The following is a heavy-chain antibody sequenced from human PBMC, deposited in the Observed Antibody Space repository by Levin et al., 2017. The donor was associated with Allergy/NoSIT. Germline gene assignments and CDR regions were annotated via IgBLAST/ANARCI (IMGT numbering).Heavy chain of an antibody. J-gene: IGHJ5*02. CDR2: ISSSSSTI. CDR3: ARDSADYISNWFDP. D-gene: IGHD3-16*01. Sequence: GGSLRLSCAASGFTFSSYSMNWVRQAPGKGLEWVSYISSSSSTIYYADSVKGRFTISRDNAKNSLYLQMNSLRAEDTAVYYCARDSADYISNWFDPWGQGTLVTVSS. V-gene: IGHV3-48*01. CDR1: GFTFSSYS.